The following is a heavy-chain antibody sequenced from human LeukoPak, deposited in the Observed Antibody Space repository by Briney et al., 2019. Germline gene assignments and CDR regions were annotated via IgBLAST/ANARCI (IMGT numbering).Heavy chain of an antibody. V-gene: IGHV5-51*01. CDR2: IYPADSDT. D-gene: IGHD5-24*01. CDR1: GYSFPDYW. CDR3: ARRRGDGYNSLFDY. Sequence: GESLKISCKGSGYSFPDYWIDWVRQMPGQGLEWMGTIYPADSDTRYSPSFQGQVTISADKSINTAYLQWSTLKASDTATYYCARRRGDGYNSLFDYWGQGTLVTVPS. J-gene: IGHJ4*02.